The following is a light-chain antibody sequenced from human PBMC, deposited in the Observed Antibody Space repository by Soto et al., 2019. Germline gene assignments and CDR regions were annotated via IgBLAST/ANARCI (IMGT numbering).Light chain of an antibody. V-gene: IGKV1-33*01. Sequence: DIQMTQSPSSLSASVGDRVTLTCLASQGISNYLNWYQQKPGKAPKLLIYDASNLETGVPSRFSGSASGTDFTFTITTLQPEDVATYYCQQYENLPLTFGGGTKVDIK. J-gene: IGKJ4*01. CDR3: QQYENLPLT. CDR1: QGISNY. CDR2: DAS.